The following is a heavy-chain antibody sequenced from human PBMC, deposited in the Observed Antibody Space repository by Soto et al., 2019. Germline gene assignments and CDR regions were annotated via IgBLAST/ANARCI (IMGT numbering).Heavy chain of an antibody. Sequence: GGSLGLSCAASGFTFSSYAMHWVRQAPGKGLEWVAVISYDGSNKYYADSVKGRFTISRDNSKNTLYLQMNSLRAEDTAVYYCASLVDIAMSRSDDYYCYGMYVWGQGTTVT. J-gene: IGHJ6*02. CDR2: ISYDGSNK. V-gene: IGHV3-30-3*01. CDR3: ASLVDIAMSRSDDYYCYGMYV. CDR1: GFTFSSYA. D-gene: IGHD5-18*01.